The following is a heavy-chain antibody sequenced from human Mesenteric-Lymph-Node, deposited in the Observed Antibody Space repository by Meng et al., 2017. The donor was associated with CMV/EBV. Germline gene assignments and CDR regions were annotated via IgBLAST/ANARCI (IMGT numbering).Heavy chain of an antibody. V-gene: IGHV3-7*01. D-gene: IGHD6-13*01. J-gene: IGHJ4*02. Sequence: GESLKISCAASGFTFSNYWMSWVRQAPGKRLEWVANIKVDGSEKYYVDSVKGRFTISRDNAKNSLYLQMNDLRAEETAVYYCARGGSSWVRGYFDCWGQGTLVTVSS. CDR2: IKVDGSEK. CDR1: GFTFSNYW. CDR3: ARGGSSWVRGYFDC.